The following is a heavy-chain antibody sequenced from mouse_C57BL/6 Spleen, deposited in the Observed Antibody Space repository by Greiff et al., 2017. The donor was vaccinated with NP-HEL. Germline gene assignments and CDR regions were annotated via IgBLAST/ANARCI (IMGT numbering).Heavy chain of an antibody. J-gene: IGHJ2*01. CDR1: GYTFTDYY. Sequence: VQLQQSGPELVKPGASVKISCKASGYTFTDYYMNWVKQSHGKSLEWIGDINPNNGGTSYNQKFKGKATLTVDKSSSTAYMELRSLTSEDSAVYYCARWGTVVGFDYWGQGTTLTVSS. V-gene: IGHV1-26*01. D-gene: IGHD1-1*01. CDR2: INPNNGGT. CDR3: ARWGTVVGFDY.